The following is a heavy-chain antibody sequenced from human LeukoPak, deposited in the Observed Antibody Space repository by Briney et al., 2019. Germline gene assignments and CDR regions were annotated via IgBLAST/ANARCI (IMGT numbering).Heavy chain of an antibody. D-gene: IGHD7-27*01. V-gene: IGHV3-48*03. CDR3: ARRAWGAFDI. J-gene: IGHJ3*02. CDR2: ISSSGSTI. Sequence: GGSLRLSCAASGFTFSSYDMNWVRQAPGKGLEWVSYISSSGSTIYYADSVKGRFTISRDNAKTSLYLQMNTLRAEDTAVYYCARRAWGAFDIWGQRTMVTVS. CDR1: GFTFSSYD.